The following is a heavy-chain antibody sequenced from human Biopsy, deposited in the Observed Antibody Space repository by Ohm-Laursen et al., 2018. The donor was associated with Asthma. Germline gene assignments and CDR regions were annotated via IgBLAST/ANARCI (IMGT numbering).Heavy chain of an antibody. V-gene: IGHV2-26*01. J-gene: IGHJ5*02. D-gene: IGHD3-3*01. CDR3: ARVVNYDFRSGYWFDP. CDR1: GLSLRNARMG. Sequence: PTQTLTLTCTVSGLSLRNARMGVTWIRQPPGKALEWLAHIFSYDEKSYSTPLKSRITISKDTAKSQVVLTMSNMDPVDTATYYCARVVNYDFRSGYWFDPWGQGTLVTVSS. CDR2: IFSYDEK.